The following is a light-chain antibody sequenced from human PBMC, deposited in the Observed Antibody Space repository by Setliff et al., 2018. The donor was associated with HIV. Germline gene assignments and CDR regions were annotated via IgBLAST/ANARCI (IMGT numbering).Light chain of an antibody. CDR3: SSYAGSNIPYV. CDR1: VSNIGAGFD. V-gene: IGLV1-40*01. CDR2: GYT. J-gene: IGLJ1*01. Sequence: QSALTQPPSVSGALGQRVTISCTGNVSNIGAGFDVHWYQHLPGTAPRLLIFGYTNRPSGVPDRFSGSRSGTSASLAIAGLQAEDEADYYCSSYAGSNIPYVFGTGTKVTVL.